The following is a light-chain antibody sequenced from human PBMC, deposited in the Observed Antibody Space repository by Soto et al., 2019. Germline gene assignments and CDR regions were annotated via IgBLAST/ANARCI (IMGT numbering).Light chain of an antibody. CDR2: YVD. Sequence: QSALAQPASVSGSPGQSITISCTGTSRDVGAYDYVSWYRQYPDKAPQLLIYYVDHRPSGVSSRFSGSMSGNTASLTISGLQAYVEGGYCCCSYVHAIISFFGSGPKVTVL. CDR3: CSYVHAIISF. V-gene: IGLV2-14*03. CDR1: SRDVGAYDY. J-gene: IGLJ1*01.